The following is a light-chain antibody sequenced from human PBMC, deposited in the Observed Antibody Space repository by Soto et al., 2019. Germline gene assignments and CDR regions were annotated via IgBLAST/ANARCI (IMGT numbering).Light chain of an antibody. CDR1: SSDVGGYNY. Sequence: QSVLTQPASVSGAPGQSITTSCTGTSSDVGGYNYVSWYQQHPGKAPKLMIYEVSNRPSGVSNRFSGSKSGNTASLTISGLQAEDEADYYCSSYTSSSTQVFGTGTKVT. CDR2: EVS. V-gene: IGLV2-14*01. CDR3: SSYTSSSTQV. J-gene: IGLJ1*01.